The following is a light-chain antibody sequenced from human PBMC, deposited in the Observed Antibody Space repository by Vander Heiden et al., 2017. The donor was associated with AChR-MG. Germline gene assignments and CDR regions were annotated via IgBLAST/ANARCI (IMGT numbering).Light chain of an antibody. Sequence: EIVLTQSPGNLSLSPGEGASLSCRASQPLSNIYLAWYQQKPGQAPRLLISGASSRATGIPDRFSGSGSGTDFTLTISRLKPEDFAVYYCQQDSRSQTFGQGTKVEIK. J-gene: IGKJ1*01. CDR3: QQDSRSQT. CDR2: GAS. V-gene: IGKV3-20*01. CDR1: QPLSNIY.